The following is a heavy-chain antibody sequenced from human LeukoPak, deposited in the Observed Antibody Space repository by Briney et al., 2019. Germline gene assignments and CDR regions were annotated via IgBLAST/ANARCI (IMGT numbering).Heavy chain of an antibody. J-gene: IGHJ5*02. D-gene: IGHD2-15*01. CDR1: GGSISSSSYY. Sequence: SETLSLTCTVSGGSISSSSYYWGWIRQPPGKGLEWIGSIYYSGSTYYNPSLKSRVTISVDTSKNQFSLKLSSVTAADTAVYYCARQIVVVVAATTHNWFDPWDQGTLVTVSS. CDR2: IYYSGST. CDR3: ARQIVVVVAATTHNWFDP. V-gene: IGHV4-39*01.